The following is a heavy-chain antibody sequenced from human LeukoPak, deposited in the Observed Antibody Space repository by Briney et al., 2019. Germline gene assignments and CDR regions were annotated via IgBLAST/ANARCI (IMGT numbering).Heavy chain of an antibody. D-gene: IGHD3-22*01. Sequence: PSETLSLTCAVYGGSFSGYYWSWIRQPPGKGLEWVGEINHSGSTNYNPSLKSRVAISVDTSKNQCALKLSSGTAADTAVYYCARGKFAWGLLPHAGYFDYWGQGTLVTVSS. CDR1: GGSFSGYY. CDR3: ARGKFAWGLLPHAGYFDY. J-gene: IGHJ4*02. V-gene: IGHV4-34*01. CDR2: INHSGST.